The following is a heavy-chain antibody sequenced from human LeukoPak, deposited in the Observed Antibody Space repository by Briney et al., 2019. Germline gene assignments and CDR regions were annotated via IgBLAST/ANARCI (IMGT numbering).Heavy chain of an antibody. CDR2: ISGSGGST. Sequence: GXXLXXSXAASGXTFSSXXMSWVRQXXGXXLEWVSAISGSGGSTYYADSVKGRFTISRDNSKNTLYLQMNSLRAEDTAVYYCAKVLYSGSYPPQDYWGQGTLVTVSS. J-gene: IGHJ4*02. V-gene: IGHV3-23*01. CDR1: GXTFSSXX. CDR3: AKVLYSGSYPPQDY. D-gene: IGHD1-26*01.